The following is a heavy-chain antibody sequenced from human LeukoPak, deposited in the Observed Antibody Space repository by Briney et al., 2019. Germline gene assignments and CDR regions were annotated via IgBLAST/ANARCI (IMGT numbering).Heavy chain of an antibody. J-gene: IGHJ5*02. Sequence: SQTLSLTCAISGDSVSSNSVTWNSIRESPSRGLEWLGRTYYRSTWYNDYAVSVRGRITVNPDTSKNQFSLHLNSVTPEDTAVYYCARRLTQYDCFDPWGQGILVTVSS. D-gene: IGHD2-2*01. V-gene: IGHV6-1*01. CDR3: ARRLTQYDCFDP. CDR1: GDSVSSNSVT. CDR2: TYYRSTWYN.